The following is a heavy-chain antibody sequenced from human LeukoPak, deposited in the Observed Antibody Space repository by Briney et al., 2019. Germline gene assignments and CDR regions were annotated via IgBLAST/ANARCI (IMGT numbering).Heavy chain of an antibody. CDR1: GFTFSSYA. D-gene: IGHD6-13*01. Sequence: GGSLRLSCAASGFTFSSYAMSWVRQAPGKGLEWVPAISGSGGSTYYADSVKGRFTISRDNSKNTLYLQMNSLRAEDTAVYYCARDLQIAAAGTRYNWFDPWGQGTLVTVSS. V-gene: IGHV3-23*01. J-gene: IGHJ5*02. CDR3: ARDLQIAAAGTRYNWFDP. CDR2: ISGSGGST.